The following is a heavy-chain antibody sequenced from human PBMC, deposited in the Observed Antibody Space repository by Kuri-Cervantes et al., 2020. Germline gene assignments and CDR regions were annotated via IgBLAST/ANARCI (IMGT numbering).Heavy chain of an antibody. CDR2: ISGTGAYT. J-gene: IGHJ6*03. CDR1: GFTFSNSS. D-gene: IGHD3-3*01. CDR3: ARDYLEVFGVVINYYYYYMDV. V-gene: IGHV3-21*01. Sequence: GESLKISCAASGFTFSNSSMNWVRQAPGKGLEWVSSISGTGAYTHYADSVKGRFTISRDNAKNSLYLQMNSLRAEDTAVYYCARDYLEVFGVVINYYYYYMDVWGKGTTVTVSS.